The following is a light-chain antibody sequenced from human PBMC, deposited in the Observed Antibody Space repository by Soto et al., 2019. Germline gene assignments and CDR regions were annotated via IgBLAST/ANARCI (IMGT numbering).Light chain of an antibody. J-gene: IGKJ4*01. CDR2: DAS. CDR3: QQYDNLPLT. CDR1: QSISSW. V-gene: IGKV1-33*01. Sequence: DILMTQSPSFLSASVGDIVTITCRASQSISSWLAWYQQKPGKAPKLLIYDASNLETGVPSRFSGSGSGTDFTFTISSLQPEDIATYYCQQYDNLPLTFGGGTKVDIK.